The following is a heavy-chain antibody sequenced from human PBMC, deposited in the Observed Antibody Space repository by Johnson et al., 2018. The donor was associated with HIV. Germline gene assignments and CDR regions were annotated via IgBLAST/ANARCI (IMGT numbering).Heavy chain of an antibody. CDR2: IYSGGKT. V-gene: IGHV3-NL1*01. Sequence: QVQLVESGGGLVQPGRSLRLSCAASGFTVDDYAMHWVRQAPGKGLEWVSGIYSGGKTYYADSAKGRFTISRDSSKNTLYLQMNGLRVEDTAVYYCAKERMGLAYCGGDCWEDAFDIWGQGTMVTVSS. J-gene: IGHJ3*02. CDR3: AKERMGLAYCGGDCWEDAFDI. D-gene: IGHD2-21*01. CDR1: GFTVDDYA.